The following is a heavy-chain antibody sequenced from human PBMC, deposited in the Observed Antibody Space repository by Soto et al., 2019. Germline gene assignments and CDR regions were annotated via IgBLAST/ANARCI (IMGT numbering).Heavy chain of an antibody. J-gene: IGHJ4*02. D-gene: IGHD2-15*01. CDR1: GFTFSRYE. CDR2: ISGSGATI. Sequence: EVHLGESGGGLVQPGGSLRLSCAASGFTFSRYEMHWVRQAPGMGLEWVAYISGSGATIYYADSVKGRFTISRDNAKNSLFLQMNTLRAEDTAVYYCAREDKYDFDYWGQGTLVTVSS. V-gene: IGHV3-48*03. CDR3: AREDKYDFDY.